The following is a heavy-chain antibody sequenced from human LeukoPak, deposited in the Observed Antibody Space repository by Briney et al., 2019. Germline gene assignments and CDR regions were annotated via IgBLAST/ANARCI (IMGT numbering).Heavy chain of an antibody. CDR3: ARDRITAAASAFDY. Sequence: SETLSLTCTVSGGSISSGGYYWSWIRQHPGKGLEWIGYIYYSGSTYYNPSLKSRVTISVDTSKNQFSLKLSSVTAADTAVYYCARDRITAAASAFDYWGQGTLVTASS. CDR2: IYYSGST. J-gene: IGHJ4*02. V-gene: IGHV4-31*03. D-gene: IGHD6-13*01. CDR1: GGSISSGGYY.